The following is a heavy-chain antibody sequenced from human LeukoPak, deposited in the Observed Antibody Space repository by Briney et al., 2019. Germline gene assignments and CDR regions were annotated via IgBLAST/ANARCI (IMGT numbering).Heavy chain of an antibody. V-gene: IGHV4-4*07. Sequence: SETLALTWTVSGGSISRYYWSLSRQPAGKGLEWIGRIYTSWSTNYNPSIKSRVPTSVEPSKTQFSLKLSSVTAADPAVYYCARDTLIAAFAYWGQGSLVTVYS. CDR3: ARDTLIAAFAY. CDR2: IYTSWST. J-gene: IGHJ4*02. D-gene: IGHD6-13*01. CDR1: GGSISRYY.